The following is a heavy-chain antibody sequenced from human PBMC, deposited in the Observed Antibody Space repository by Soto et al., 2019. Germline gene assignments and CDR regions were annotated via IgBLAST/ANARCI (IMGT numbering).Heavy chain of an antibody. Sequence: GASVKVSCKASGYTLTSYGISWVRQAPGQGLEWMGWISAYNGNTNYAQKLQGRVTMTTDTSTSTAYMELRSLRSDDTAVYYCARPRQPRYYYYGMDVWGQGTTVTVSS. J-gene: IGHJ6*02. CDR2: ISAYNGNT. CDR1: GYTLTSYG. V-gene: IGHV1-18*04. D-gene: IGHD6-13*01. CDR3: ARPRQPRYYYYGMDV.